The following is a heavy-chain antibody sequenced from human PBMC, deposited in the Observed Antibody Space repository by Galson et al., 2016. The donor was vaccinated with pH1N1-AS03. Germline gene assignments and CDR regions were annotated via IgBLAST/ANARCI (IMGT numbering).Heavy chain of an antibody. J-gene: IGHJ6*02. Sequence: SVKVSCKASGYTFTSYYIHWVRQAPGQGREWMGIINPSDGNTNYAQRFQGRVTMTRGTSTSTVYMELSSLRSDDTAVYYCARLSAGLTGYYYAMDVWGQGTTVTVSS. V-gene: IGHV1-46*01. CDR1: GYTFTSYY. CDR2: INPSDGNT. D-gene: IGHD4/OR15-4a*01. CDR3: ARLSAGLTGYYYAMDV.